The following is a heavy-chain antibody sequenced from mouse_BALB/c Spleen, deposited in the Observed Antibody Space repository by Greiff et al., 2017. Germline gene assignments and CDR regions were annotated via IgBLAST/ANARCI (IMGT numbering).Heavy chain of an antibody. D-gene: IGHD2-4*01. CDR3: ARDENDYDRAY. CDR1: GFTFTDYY. J-gene: IGHJ3*01. CDR2: IRNKANGYTT. Sequence: EVMLVESGGGLVQPGGSLRLSCATSGFTFTDYYMSWVRQPPGKALEWLGFIRNKANGYTTEYSASVKGRFTISRDNSQSILYLQMNTLRAEDSATYYCARDENDYDRAYWGQGTLVTVSA. V-gene: IGHV7-3*02.